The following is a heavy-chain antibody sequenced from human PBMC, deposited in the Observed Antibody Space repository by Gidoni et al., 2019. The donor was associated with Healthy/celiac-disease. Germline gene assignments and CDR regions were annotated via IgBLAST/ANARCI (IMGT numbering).Heavy chain of an antibody. D-gene: IGHD5-18*01. CDR3: ARGRYSYGYYFDY. CDR1: GFTFSSYW. J-gene: IGHJ4*02. V-gene: IGHV3-7*01. CDR2: IKQDGSEK. Sequence: EVQLVESGGGLVQPGGSLRLACAASGFTFSSYWMRWVRQSPGKGLEWVANIKQDGSEKYYVDSVKGRFTISRDNAKNSLYLQMNSLRAEDTAVYYCARGRYSYGYYFDYWGQGTLVTVSS.